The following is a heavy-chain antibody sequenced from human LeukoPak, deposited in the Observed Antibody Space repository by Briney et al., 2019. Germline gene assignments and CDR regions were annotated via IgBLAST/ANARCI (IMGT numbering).Heavy chain of an antibody. CDR3: ARDRPDYSSSWYDYYYYYMDV. Sequence: GASVKVSCKASGYTFTSYAMHWVRQAPGQRLEWMGWSNAGNGNTKYSQEFQGRVTMTRDTSISTAYMELSRLRSDDTAVYYCARDRPDYSSSWYDYYYYYMDVWGKGTTVTVSS. D-gene: IGHD6-13*01. CDR2: SNAGNGNT. J-gene: IGHJ6*03. CDR1: GYTFTSYA. V-gene: IGHV1-3*02.